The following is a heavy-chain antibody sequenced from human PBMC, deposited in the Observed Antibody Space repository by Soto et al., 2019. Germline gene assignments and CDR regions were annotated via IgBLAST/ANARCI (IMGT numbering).Heavy chain of an antibody. J-gene: IGHJ3*02. CDR1: GFTFSGSA. CDR3: TSAKYYDFWSGYYSEAFDI. Sequence: GGSLRLSCAASGFTFSGSAMHWVRQASGKGLEWVGRIRSKANSYATAYAASVKGRFTISRDDSKNTAYLQMNSLKTEDTAVYYCTSAKYYDFWSGYYSEAFDIWGQGTMVTVS. V-gene: IGHV3-73*01. D-gene: IGHD3-3*01. CDR2: IRSKANSYAT.